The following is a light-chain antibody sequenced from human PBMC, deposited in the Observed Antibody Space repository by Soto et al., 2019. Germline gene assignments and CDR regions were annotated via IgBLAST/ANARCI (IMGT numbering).Light chain of an antibody. Sequence: QSVLTQPPSASGTPGQKVTISCSGSSSNIGSDFVYWFQQLPGTAPTLLIYRNNQRPSGLPDRFSGSKSGTSASLAISGLRSEDEADYYCASWDGSLRGWVFGGGTKLTVL. CDR1: SSNIGSDF. CDR2: RNN. CDR3: ASWDGSLRGWV. V-gene: IGLV1-47*01. J-gene: IGLJ3*02.